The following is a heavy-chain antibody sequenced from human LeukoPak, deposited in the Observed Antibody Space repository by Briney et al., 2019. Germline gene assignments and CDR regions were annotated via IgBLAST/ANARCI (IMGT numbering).Heavy chain of an antibody. CDR2: ISSSSYI. CDR3: ARDLGGRFHYDSSGYYYGSDI. J-gene: IGHJ3*02. CDR1: GFTFSSYS. D-gene: IGHD3-22*01. Sequence: KPGGSLRLSCAASGFTFSSYSMNWVRQAPGKGLEWVSSISSSSYIYYADSVKGRFTISRDNAKNSLYLQMNSLRAEDTAVYYCARDLGGRFHYDSSGYYYGSDIWGQGTMVTVSS. V-gene: IGHV3-21*01.